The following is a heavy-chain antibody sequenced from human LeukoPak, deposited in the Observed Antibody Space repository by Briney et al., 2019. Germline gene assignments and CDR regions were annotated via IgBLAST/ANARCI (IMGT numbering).Heavy chain of an antibody. V-gene: IGHV3-30*18. D-gene: IGHD4-23*01. Sequence: GRSQRLSCAASGFTFSSYGMHWVRQAPGKGLEWVAVISYDGSNKYYADSVKGRFTISRDNSKNTLYLQMNSLRAEDTAVYYCAKDRDYGGQLGYWGQGTLVTVSS. CDR2: ISYDGSNK. CDR1: GFTFSSYG. CDR3: AKDRDYGGQLGY. J-gene: IGHJ4*02.